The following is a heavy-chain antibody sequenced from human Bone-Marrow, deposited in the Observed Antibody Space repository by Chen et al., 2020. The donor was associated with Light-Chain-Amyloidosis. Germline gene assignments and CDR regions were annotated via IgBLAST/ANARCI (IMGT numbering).Heavy chain of an antibody. V-gene: IGHV3-9*01. CDR3: VKSFAPHWYYMDV. D-gene: IGHD1-1*01. J-gene: IGHJ6*03. CDR1: GFPLDDFA. CDR2: ISWNSGIM. Sequence: EAQLVESGGGLVQPGRPLRLSCAASGFPLDDFAMHWVRQAPGKGLEWVSGISWNSGIMGYAESVRGRFNISRDNAKNSLDLQMNSLRPEDTALYYCVKSFAPHWYYMDVWGKGTSVTVSS.